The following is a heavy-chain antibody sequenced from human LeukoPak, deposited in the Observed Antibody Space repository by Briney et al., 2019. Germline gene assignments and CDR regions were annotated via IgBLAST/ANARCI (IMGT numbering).Heavy chain of an antibody. CDR3: ARVGVIETPFDY. Sequence: SETLSLTCIVSGYSIRSGYYWGWIRQPPGKGLEWIGSISHSGSTYYNPTLKSRVTIYVDTSKNQFSLSLRSVTAADTAVYSCARVGVIETPFDYWGQGTLVTVSS. J-gene: IGHJ4*02. CDR1: GYSIRSGYY. D-gene: IGHD2-8*01. V-gene: IGHV4-38-2*02. CDR2: ISHSGST.